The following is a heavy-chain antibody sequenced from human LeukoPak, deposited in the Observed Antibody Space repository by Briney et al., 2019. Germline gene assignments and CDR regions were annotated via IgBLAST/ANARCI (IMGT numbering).Heavy chain of an antibody. CDR2: TSSSSNYI. Sequence: GGSLRLSCAASGFTFSTYSMNWVRQAPGKRLEWVSSTSSSSNYIYYADSVKGRFTISRDNAKNSLYLQMNSLRAEDTAVYYCAGAFIRGVVAATGYWGQGTLVTVSS. CDR3: AGAFIRGVVAATGY. D-gene: IGHD2-15*01. V-gene: IGHV3-21*01. CDR1: GFTFSTYS. J-gene: IGHJ4*02.